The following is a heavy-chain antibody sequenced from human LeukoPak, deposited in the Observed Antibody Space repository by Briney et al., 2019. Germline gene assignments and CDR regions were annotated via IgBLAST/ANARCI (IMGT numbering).Heavy chain of an antibody. CDR1: GFTFSSYW. CDR2: INSDGSST. CDR3: ARVHPLYYYYYGMDV. J-gene: IGHJ6*02. V-gene: IGHV3-74*01. Sequence: GGSLRLSCAASGFTFSSYWMHWVRQAPGKGLVWVSRINSDGSSTSYADSVKGRFTISRDKAKNTLYLQMNSLRAEDTTVYYCARVHPLYYYYYGMDVWGQGTTVTVSS.